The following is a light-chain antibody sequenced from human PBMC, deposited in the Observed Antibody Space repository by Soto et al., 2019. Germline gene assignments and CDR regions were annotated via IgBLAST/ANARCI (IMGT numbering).Light chain of an antibody. Sequence: DIQMTQSPSTLSASVGDSVTITCRASQAISSRLAWYQQKPGKAPQLLIYKTSTLEGVVPSRFSGSGSGTEFTLTISSLQPDDLAIYYCQHYDTYSPFGGGTKVEIK. V-gene: IGKV1-5*03. CDR1: QAISSR. J-gene: IGKJ4*02. CDR2: KTS. CDR3: QHYDTYSP.